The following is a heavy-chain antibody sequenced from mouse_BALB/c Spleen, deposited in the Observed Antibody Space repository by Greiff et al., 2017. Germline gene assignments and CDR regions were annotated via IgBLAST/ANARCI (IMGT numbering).Heavy chain of an antibody. CDR1: GFTFSSYG. J-gene: IGHJ3*01. CDR2: INSNGGST. CDR3: ARGYYGSAWFAY. D-gene: IGHD1-1*01. V-gene: IGHV5-6-3*01. Sequence: EVQGVESGGGLVQPGGSLKLSCAASGFTFSSYGMSWVRQTPDKRLELVATINSNGGSTYYPDSVKGRFTISRDNAKNTLYLQMSSLKSEDTAMYYCARGYYGSAWFAYWGQGTLVTVSA.